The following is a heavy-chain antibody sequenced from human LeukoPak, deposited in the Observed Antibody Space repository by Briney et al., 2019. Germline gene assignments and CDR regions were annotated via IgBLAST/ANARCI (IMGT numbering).Heavy chain of an antibody. V-gene: IGHV4-4*07. J-gene: IGHJ3*02. D-gene: IGHD6-19*01. CDR1: GGSISSYY. CDR2: ISTSGST. Sequence: SETLSLTCTVSGGSISSYYWSWIRQPAGKGLEWIGRISTSGSTNYNPSLKSRVTMSVDTSKNQISLKLSSVTAADTAVYYCARVIGQWLVVGAFDIWGQGTMVTVSS. CDR3: ARVIGQWLVVGAFDI.